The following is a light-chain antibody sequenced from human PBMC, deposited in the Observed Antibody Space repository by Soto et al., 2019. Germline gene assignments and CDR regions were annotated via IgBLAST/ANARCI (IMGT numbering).Light chain of an antibody. J-gene: IGKJ2*01. CDR1: QSLLHSNGYNY. CDR3: MHVLQTLHT. Sequence: DIVMTQSPLSLPVTPGEPASISCRSSQSLLHSNGYNYLDWYLQKPGQSPQLLVYLGSNRASGVPDRFSGSGSGTDFTLKISRVEAEDVGVYYCMHVLQTLHTFGQGTKLEIK. CDR2: LGS. V-gene: IGKV2-28*01.